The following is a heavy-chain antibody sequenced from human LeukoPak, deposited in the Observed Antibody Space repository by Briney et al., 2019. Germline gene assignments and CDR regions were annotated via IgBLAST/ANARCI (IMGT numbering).Heavy chain of an antibody. CDR3: ARVWTTSRGAFDI. D-gene: IGHD3/OR15-3a*01. CDR2: ISSSSSYI. V-gene: IGHV3-21*01. J-gene: IGHJ3*02. Sequence: GGSLRLSCAASGFTFSSYSMNWVRQAPGKGLEWVSSISSSSSYIYYADSVKGRFTISRDNAKNSLYLQMNSLRAEDTAVYYCARVWTTSRGAFDIWGQGTMVTASS. CDR1: GFTFSSYS.